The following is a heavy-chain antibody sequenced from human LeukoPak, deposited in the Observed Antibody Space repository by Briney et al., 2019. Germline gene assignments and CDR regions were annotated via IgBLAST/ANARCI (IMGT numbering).Heavy chain of an antibody. V-gene: IGHV3-23*01. CDR1: GFTFSSYA. CDR3: AKGTFGGSYAGFDY. D-gene: IGHD3-16*01. CDR2: ISGSGGST. J-gene: IGHJ4*02. Sequence: GGSLRLSCVASGFTFSSYAMSWVRQAPGKGLEWVSAISGSGGSTYYVDSVKGRFTISRDNSKNTLYLQMNSLRAEDTAVYYCAKGTFGGSYAGFDYWGQGTLVTVSS.